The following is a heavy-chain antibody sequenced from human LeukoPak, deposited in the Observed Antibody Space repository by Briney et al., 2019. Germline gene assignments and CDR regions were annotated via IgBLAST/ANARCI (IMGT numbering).Heavy chain of an antibody. Sequence: GESLKISCKGSGYSFTSYWIGWVRQAPGQGLEWMGIINPSGGSTSYAQKFQGRVTMTRDTSTSTVYMELSSLRSEDTAVYYCARAAAGNAFCDYWGQGTLVTVSS. CDR3: ARAAAGNAFCDY. J-gene: IGHJ4*02. CDR2: INPSGGST. V-gene: IGHV1-46*01. D-gene: IGHD6-13*01. CDR1: GYSFTSYW.